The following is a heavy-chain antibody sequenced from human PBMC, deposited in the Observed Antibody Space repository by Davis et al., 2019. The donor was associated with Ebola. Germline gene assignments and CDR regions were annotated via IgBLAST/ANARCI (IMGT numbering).Heavy chain of an antibody. CDR1: GCPISSSNW. CDR3: ASRATVVVQTRHDP. V-gene: IGHV4-4*02. CDR2: IYHSGST. Sequence: PSETLSLTCAVSGCPISSSNWWSWVRQPPGKGLEWTGEIYHSGSTNYNLSLKSRVTISVDKSKNQFSLKLSSVTAADTAVYYSASRATVVVQTRHDPWGQGTLVTVSS. J-gene: IGHJ5*02. D-gene: IGHD2-2*01.